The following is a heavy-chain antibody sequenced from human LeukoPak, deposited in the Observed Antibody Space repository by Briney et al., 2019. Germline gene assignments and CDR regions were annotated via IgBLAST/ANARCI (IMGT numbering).Heavy chain of an antibody. V-gene: IGHV4-31*03. CDR1: GGSIRSGGYY. Sequence: SQTLSLTCTVSGGSIRSGGYYCTWIRQHPGKGLEWIGYIYHSGSTYYNPSLERRVTISVDTSRNQFSLKLNSVTAADTAEYYCAIDRSGYYHFDYWGQGTLVTVSS. D-gene: IGHD3-22*01. CDR3: AIDRSGYYHFDY. CDR2: IYHSGST. J-gene: IGHJ4*02.